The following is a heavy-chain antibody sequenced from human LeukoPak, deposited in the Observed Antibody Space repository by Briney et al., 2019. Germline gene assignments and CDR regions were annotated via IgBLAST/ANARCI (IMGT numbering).Heavy chain of an antibody. Sequence: SQTLSLTCTVSGGSVNNGNHYWTWIRQPPGNGLEWIGYIYYSRSTYYNPSLKSRLTISIDTSKNQFSLKLTSVTAADTAVYYCARAGYCSGSTCYSWFFDLWGRGTLVTVSS. CDR2: IYYSRST. D-gene: IGHD2-15*01. V-gene: IGHV4-30-4*01. CDR3: ARAGYCSGSTCYSWFFDL. J-gene: IGHJ2*01. CDR1: GGSVNNGNHY.